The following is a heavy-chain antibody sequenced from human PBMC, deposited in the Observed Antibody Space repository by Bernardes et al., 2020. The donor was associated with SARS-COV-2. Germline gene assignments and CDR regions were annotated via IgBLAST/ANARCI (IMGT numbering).Heavy chain of an antibody. CDR2: ISGRSSYI. V-gene: IGHV3-11*06. Sequence: GGSLRLSCTGSGFVFNDYYMTWVRQAPGKGLEWISYISGRSSYIDYADSVKGRFTVSRDNAKNSLYLQMNSLRAGDTAVYYCARDADNTTWGGIDYWGRGTLVTVSS. J-gene: IGHJ4*02. D-gene: IGHD3-10*01. CDR1: GFVFNDYY. CDR3: ARDADNTTWGGIDY.